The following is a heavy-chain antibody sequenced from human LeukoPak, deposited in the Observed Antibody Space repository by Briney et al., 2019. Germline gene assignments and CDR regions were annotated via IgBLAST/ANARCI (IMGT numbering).Heavy chain of an antibody. V-gene: IGHV3-23*01. CDR3: ARDGGRNFDY. Sequence: PGGSLRLSCAASGFTFSSYAMSWVRQAPGKGLEWVSAISGSGGSTYYADSVKGRFTISRDNAKNSLYLQMNSLRAEDTAMYYCARDGGRNFDYWGQGTLVTVSS. CDR1: GFTFSSYA. CDR2: ISGSGGST. J-gene: IGHJ4*02.